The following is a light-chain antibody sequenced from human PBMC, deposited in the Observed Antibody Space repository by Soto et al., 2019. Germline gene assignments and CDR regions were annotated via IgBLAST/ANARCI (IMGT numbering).Light chain of an antibody. V-gene: IGKV1-9*01. Sequence: IQLTQSPSSLSASVGDRVTITCRASQGFNSYLAWYQQKPGKAPKLLIYAASTLQSGVPSRFSGSGSGTDFTLTISCLQSEDFATYYCQQYYSYPRTFGQGTKVDIK. CDR2: AAS. CDR1: QGFNSY. J-gene: IGKJ1*01. CDR3: QQYYSYPRT.